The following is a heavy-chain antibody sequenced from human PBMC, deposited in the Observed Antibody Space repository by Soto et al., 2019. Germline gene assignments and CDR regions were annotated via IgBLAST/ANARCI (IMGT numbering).Heavy chain of an antibody. CDR1: GFTFSSYA. D-gene: IGHD3-22*01. V-gene: IGHV3-30-3*01. CDR2: ISYDGSNK. CDR3: ARVYASYDSSGYPGIDY. J-gene: IGHJ4*02. Sequence: VGSLRLSCAASGFTFSSYAMHWVRQAPGKGLEWVAVISYDGSNKYYADSVKGRFTISRDSSKNTLYLQMNSLRAEDTAVYYCARVYASYDSSGYPGIDYWGQGTLVTVSS.